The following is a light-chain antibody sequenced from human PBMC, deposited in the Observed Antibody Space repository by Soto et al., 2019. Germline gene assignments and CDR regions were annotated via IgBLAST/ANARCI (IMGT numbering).Light chain of an antibody. Sequence: EIVLTQSPGTLSLSPGERATLSCRASQSVTKHNLNWYQQKPGQAPRLLIYGASIRATGIPDRFSGSGSATDFTLTISRLEPEDFALYYCQQYGSSAPITFGQGTRLEIK. CDR3: QQYGSSAPIT. CDR2: GAS. CDR1: QSVTKHN. V-gene: IGKV3-20*01. J-gene: IGKJ5*01.